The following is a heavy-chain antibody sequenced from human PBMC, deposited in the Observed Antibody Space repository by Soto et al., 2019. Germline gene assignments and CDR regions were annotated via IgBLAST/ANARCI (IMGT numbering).Heavy chain of an antibody. D-gene: IGHD6-6*01. CDR1: GFTFSSYS. J-gene: IGHJ4*02. CDR2: ISSSSSYI. Sequence: EVQLVESGGGLVKPGGSLRLSCAASGFTFSSYSMNWVRQAPGKGLEWVSSISSSSSYIYYADSVKGRFTISRDNAKNSLYLQMNSLRAEDTAVYCCARDLYSSSARYFDYWGQGTRVTVSS. V-gene: IGHV3-21*01. CDR3: ARDLYSSSARYFDY.